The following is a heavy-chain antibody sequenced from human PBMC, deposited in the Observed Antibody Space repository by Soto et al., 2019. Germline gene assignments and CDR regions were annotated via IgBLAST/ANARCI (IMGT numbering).Heavy chain of an antibody. CDR3: AQTLGLAVAGPGRFDL. D-gene: IGHD6-19*01. V-gene: IGHV1-69*12. Sequence: QVQLVQSGSEVKKPGSSVKVSCRASGGTFSSYAISWVRQAPGQGPEWMGGIIPMFGTAKYAQKFQGRVTSTADESRSTAYMELRSLISEDTAVYYCAQTLGLAVAGPGRFDLWGRGTLVTVSS. J-gene: IGHJ2*01. CDR2: IIPMFGTA. CDR1: GGTFSSYA.